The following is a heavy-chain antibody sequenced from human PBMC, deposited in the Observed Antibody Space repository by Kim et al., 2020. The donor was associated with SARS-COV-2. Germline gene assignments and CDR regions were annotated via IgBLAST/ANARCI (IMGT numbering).Heavy chain of an antibody. Sequence: GGSLRLSCAASGFTFSSYAMRWVRQAPGKGLEWVAFISYDGSNKYYADSVKGRFTISRDNSKNTLYLQMNSLRAEDTAVYYCARNDGSNAFVILGHRAMV. CDR1: GFTFSSYA. V-gene: IGHV3-30*04. D-gene: IGHD3-10*01. J-gene: IGHJ3*02. CDR3: ARNDGSNAFVI. CDR2: ISYDGSNK.